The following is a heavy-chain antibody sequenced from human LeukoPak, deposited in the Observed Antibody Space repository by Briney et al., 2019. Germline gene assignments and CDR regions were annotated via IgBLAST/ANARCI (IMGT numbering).Heavy chain of an antibody. Sequence: PSETLSLTCAVYGGSFSGYYWSWIRQPPGKGLEWIGEINHSGSTNYNPSLKSRVTISVDTSKNQFSLKLSSVTAADTAVYYCARASYDFWSGYRQGAGYFQHWGEGTLVTVSS. CDR2: INHSGST. J-gene: IGHJ1*01. CDR1: GGSFSGYY. V-gene: IGHV4-34*01. D-gene: IGHD3-3*01. CDR3: ARASYDFWSGYRQGAGYFQH.